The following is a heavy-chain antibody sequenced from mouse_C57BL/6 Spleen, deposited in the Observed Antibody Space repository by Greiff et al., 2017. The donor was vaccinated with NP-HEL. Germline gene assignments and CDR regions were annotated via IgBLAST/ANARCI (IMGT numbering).Heavy chain of an antibody. CDR3: ARDSSAHRYAMDY. Sequence: EVNVVESGGGLVKPGGSLKLSCAASGFTFSDYGMHWVRQAPEKGLEWVAYISSGSSTIYYADTVKGRFTISRDNAKNTLFLQMTSLRSEDTAMYYCARDSSAHRYAMDYWGQGTSVTVSS. V-gene: IGHV5-17*01. CDR1: GFTFSDYG. D-gene: IGHD3-2*02. CDR2: ISSGSSTI. J-gene: IGHJ4*01.